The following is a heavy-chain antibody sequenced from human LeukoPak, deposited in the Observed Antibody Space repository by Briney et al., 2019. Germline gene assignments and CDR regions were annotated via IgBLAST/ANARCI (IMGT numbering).Heavy chain of an antibody. CDR1: GFTFSSYA. D-gene: IGHD6-13*01. CDR2: ITGSGGST. J-gene: IGHJ6*03. CDR3: AKLYSTYQNYYYYYYMDV. Sequence: GGSLRLSCAASGFTFSSYAMSWVRQARGKGLEWVSAITGSGGSTYYADSVKGQFTISRDNSKNTLYLQMNSLRADDTAVYYCAKLYSTYQNYYYYYYMDVWGKGTTVTVSS. V-gene: IGHV3-23*01.